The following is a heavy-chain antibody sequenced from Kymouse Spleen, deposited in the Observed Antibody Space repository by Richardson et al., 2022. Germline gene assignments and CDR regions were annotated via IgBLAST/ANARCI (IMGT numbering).Heavy chain of an antibody. Sequence: QVQLVESGGGVVQPGRSLRLSCAASGFTFSSYGMHWVRQAPGKGLEWVAVIWYDGSNKYYADSVKGRFTISRDNSKNTLYLQMNSLRAEDTAVYYCARGYGDYFDYWGQGTLVTVSS. J-gene: IGHJ4*02. CDR2: IWYDGSNK. D-gene: IGHD4-17*01. V-gene: IGHV3-33*01. CDR1: GFTFSSYG. CDR3: ARGYGDYFDY.